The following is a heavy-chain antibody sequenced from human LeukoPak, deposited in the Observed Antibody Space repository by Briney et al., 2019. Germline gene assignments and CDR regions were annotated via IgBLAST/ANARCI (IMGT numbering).Heavy chain of an antibody. Sequence: SGGSLRLSCAASGFTFSSYAMTWVRQAPGKGLEWVSVIMGSGSGTYYADFVRGRFTISRDNSKNTLYLQMNSLRVEDTAVYYCAKELSGSGWRKFDYWGQGTLVTVSS. V-gene: IGHV3-23*01. CDR2: IMGSGSGT. CDR1: GFTFSSYA. D-gene: IGHD6-19*01. J-gene: IGHJ4*02. CDR3: AKELSGSGWRKFDY.